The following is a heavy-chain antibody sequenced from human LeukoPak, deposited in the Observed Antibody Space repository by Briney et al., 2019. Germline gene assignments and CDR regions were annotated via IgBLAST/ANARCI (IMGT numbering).Heavy chain of an antibody. CDR2: ISYDGSNK. CDR1: GFTFSSYA. D-gene: IGHD4-17*01. V-gene: IGHV3-30-3*01. Sequence: PGRSLRLSCAASGFTFSSYAMHWVRQAPGKGLEWVTVISYDGSNKYYADSVKGRFTISRDSSKNTLYLQMNSLRAEDTAVYYCARDVDYGFDYWGQGTLVTVSS. J-gene: IGHJ4*02. CDR3: ARDVDYGFDY.